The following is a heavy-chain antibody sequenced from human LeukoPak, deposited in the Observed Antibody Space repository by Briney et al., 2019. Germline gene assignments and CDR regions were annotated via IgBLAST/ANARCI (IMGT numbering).Heavy chain of an antibody. CDR3: AKAYGSGNLYYYYGMDA. CDR1: GFTFTSYS. CDR2: INDSGSST. J-gene: IGHJ6*02. D-gene: IGHD3-10*01. Sequence: GGSLRLSCGASGFTFTSYSMSWVRQAPGKGLEWVATINDSGSSTYYADSAKGRFTISRDNSKNPLYLQMNSLRAEDTAVYFCAKAYGSGNLYYYYGMDAWGQGTTVTVSS. V-gene: IGHV3-23*01.